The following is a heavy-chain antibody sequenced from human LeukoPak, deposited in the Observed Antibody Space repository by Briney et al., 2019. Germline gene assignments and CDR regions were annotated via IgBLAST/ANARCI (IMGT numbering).Heavy chain of an antibody. CDR2: ISSSSSYI. D-gene: IGHD5-12*01. V-gene: IGHV3-21*01. CDR3: AREGLRTFDY. CDR1: GFTFSSYS. J-gene: IGHJ4*02. Sequence: KTGGSLRLSCAASGFTFSSYSMNWVRQAPGKGLEWVSSISSSSSYIYYADSVKGRFTISRDNAKNSLYLQMNSPRAEDTAVYYCAREGLRTFDYWGQGTLVTVSS.